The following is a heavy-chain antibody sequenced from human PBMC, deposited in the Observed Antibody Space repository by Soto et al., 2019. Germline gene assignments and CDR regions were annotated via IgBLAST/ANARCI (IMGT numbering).Heavy chain of an antibody. D-gene: IGHD2-21*02. V-gene: IGHV6-1*01. Sequence: SQTLSLTCAISGDSVSSNYVAWNWIRQSPSRGLEWLGRAYYRSRWYIDYTASLESRITINPDTSENHFSLQLNSVTPEDTAVYYCARGRDSAFDIWSQGTLVTVSS. J-gene: IGHJ3*02. CDR3: ARGRDSAFDI. CDR2: AYYRSRWYI. CDR1: GDSVSSNYVA.